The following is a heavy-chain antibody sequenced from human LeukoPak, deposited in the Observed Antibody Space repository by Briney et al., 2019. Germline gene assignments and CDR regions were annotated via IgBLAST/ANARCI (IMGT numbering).Heavy chain of an antibody. D-gene: IGHD6-19*01. J-gene: IGHJ4*02. Sequence: PGGSLRLSCVASGFTFSNYGMSWVRQAPGKGLEWVSGISGSGDNINYAASVKGRFSISRDNSENTLYLQMNSLRAEDTAVYFCAKSQGTSAWQPWDCWGQGTLVTVSS. CDR3: AKSQGTSAWQPWDC. CDR2: ISGSGDNI. V-gene: IGHV3-23*01. CDR1: GFTFSNYG.